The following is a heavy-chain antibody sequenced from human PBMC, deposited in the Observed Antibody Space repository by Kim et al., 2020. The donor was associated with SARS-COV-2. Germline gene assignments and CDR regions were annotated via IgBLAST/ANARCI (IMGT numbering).Heavy chain of an antibody. CDR1: GGSFSGYY. Sequence: SETLSLTCAVYGGSFSGYYWSWIRQPPGKGLEWIGEMHHSGSTNYNPSLKSRITISVDTSKNQFSLKLSSVTVADTAVYYCARLSGSYSPTRPYWGQGTLVTVSS. J-gene: IGHJ4*02. V-gene: IGHV4-34*01. D-gene: IGHD1-26*01. CDR2: MHHSGST. CDR3: ARLSGSYSPTRPY.